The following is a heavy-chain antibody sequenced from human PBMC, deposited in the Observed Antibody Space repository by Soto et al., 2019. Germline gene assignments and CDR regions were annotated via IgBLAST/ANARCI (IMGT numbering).Heavy chain of an antibody. CDR2: ISGGGDAA. J-gene: IGHJ2*01. CDR1: GFTFINYA. V-gene: IGHV3-23*01. D-gene: IGHD2-2*01. CDR3: ARKILGSTSRPNYWYFDL. Sequence: EVQLLESGGALVQPGGSLGLSCAGSGFTFINYAMNWVRQAPGKGLEWVSSISGGGDAAFFPDSVRGRFTISRDNSKNTVTLQMNSLGVDDTAVYYCARKILGSTSRPNYWYFDLWGRGTLVTVSS.